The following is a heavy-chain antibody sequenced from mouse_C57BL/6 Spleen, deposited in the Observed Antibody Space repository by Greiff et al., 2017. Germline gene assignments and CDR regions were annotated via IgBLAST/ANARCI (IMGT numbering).Heavy chain of an antibody. CDR3: ATHYGNYVRYYAMDY. CDR1: GFNIKNTY. CDR2: IDPANGNT. D-gene: IGHD2-1*01. V-gene: IGHV14-3*01. Sequence: VQLKESVAELVRPGASVKLSCTASGFNIKNTYMHWVKQRPEQGLEWIGRIDPANGNTKYAPTFQGKATITADTSSNTAYLQLSSLTSEDTAIYYCATHYGNYVRYYAMDYWGQGTSVTVSS. J-gene: IGHJ4*01.